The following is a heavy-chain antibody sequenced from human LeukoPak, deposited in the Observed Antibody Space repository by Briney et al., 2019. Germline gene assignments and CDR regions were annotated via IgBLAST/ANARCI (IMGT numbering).Heavy chain of an antibody. CDR3: ARDNSGSYIDY. Sequence: PSETLSLTCTVSGGSIGTYYWTWIRQPPGKGLEWIGYIYYTGSTNYNPSLKSRVTISVDTSKNQFSLKLSSETAADTAVYYCARDNSGSYIDYWGQGTLVTVSS. D-gene: IGHD1-26*01. CDR1: GGSIGTYY. J-gene: IGHJ4*02. CDR2: IYYTGST. V-gene: IGHV4-59*01.